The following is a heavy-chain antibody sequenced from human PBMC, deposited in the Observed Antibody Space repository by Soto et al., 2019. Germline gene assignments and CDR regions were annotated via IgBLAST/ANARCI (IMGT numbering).Heavy chain of an antibody. CDR1: GYSVTSYG. V-gene: IGHV5-10-1*01. D-gene: IGHD2-2*01. Sequence: GESLKISCKGSGYSVTSYGSSWVRQMPGKGLEWMGRIDPSDSYTNYSPSFQGHVTISADKSISTAYLQWSSLKASDTAMYYCARHVRYCSSTSCYYYYGMDVWGQGTTVTVSS. CDR3: ARHVRYCSSTSCYYYYGMDV. CDR2: IDPSDSYT. J-gene: IGHJ6*02.